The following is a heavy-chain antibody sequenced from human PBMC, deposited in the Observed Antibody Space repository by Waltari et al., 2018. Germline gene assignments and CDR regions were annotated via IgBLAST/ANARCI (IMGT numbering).Heavy chain of an antibody. CDR1: GGSFSGYY. J-gene: IGHJ4*02. Sequence: QVQLQQWGAGLLKPSETLSLICAVYGGSFSGYYWTWIRQTPGKGLEWIGEITHSGSTRYNPSLKSRVSISVDTSKNQFSLTLTSVTAADTAMYYCVRGLRERLFDFWGQVTQVTVSS. D-gene: IGHD5-12*01. V-gene: IGHV4-34*02. CDR2: ITHSGST. CDR3: VRGLRERLFDF.